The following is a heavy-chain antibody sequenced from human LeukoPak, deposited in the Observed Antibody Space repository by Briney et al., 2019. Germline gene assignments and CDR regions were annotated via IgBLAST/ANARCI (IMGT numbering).Heavy chain of an antibody. CDR1: GFIFSNYE. V-gene: IGHV3-48*03. Sequence: GGSLRLSCAASGFIFSNYEMTWVRQAPGKGLEWVSYISGSGNTKYYADSVTGQFTISRDKAKNSMYLQMNSLRAEDTAVYYCARTLAGTTSFHYGMDVWGQGTTVTVSS. D-gene: IGHD1-7*01. J-gene: IGHJ6*02. CDR3: ARTLAGTTSFHYGMDV. CDR2: ISGSGNTK.